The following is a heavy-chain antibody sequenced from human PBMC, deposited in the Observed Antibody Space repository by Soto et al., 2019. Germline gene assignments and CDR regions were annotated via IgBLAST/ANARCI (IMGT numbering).Heavy chain of an antibody. Sequence: PSETLSLTCTVSGGSISGYYWHWIRLPPGKGLEWLGYISFSGSTNYNPSLKSRVTISVDTSKNHFSLKLSSVTAADTAVYYCAKAGGGPLNWFDPWGQGTLVTVSS. CDR2: ISFSGST. D-gene: IGHD2-15*01. J-gene: IGHJ5*02. V-gene: IGHV4-59*01. CDR1: GGSISGYY. CDR3: AKAGGGPLNWFDP.